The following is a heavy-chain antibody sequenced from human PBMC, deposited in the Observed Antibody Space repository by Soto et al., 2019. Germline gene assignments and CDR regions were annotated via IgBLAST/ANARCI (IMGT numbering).Heavy chain of an antibody. CDR3: ARYIDGHTVLDY. Sequence: SETLSLTCTVSGGSISSGGYYWSWIRQHPGKGLEWIGYIYYSGSTYYNPSLKSRVTISVDTSKNQFSLKLSSVTAADTAVYYCARYIDGHTVLDYWAQGTLVTVSS. J-gene: IGHJ4*02. D-gene: IGHD4-4*01. V-gene: IGHV4-31*03. CDR2: IYYSGST. CDR1: GGSISSGGYY.